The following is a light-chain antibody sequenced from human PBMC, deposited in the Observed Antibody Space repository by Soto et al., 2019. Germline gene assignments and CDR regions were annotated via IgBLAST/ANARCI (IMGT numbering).Light chain of an antibody. J-gene: IGKJ1*01. CDR1: KGISNY. CDR3: QKYNSAPWM. Sequence: DIQMTQSPSSLSASVGDRVTITCRASKGISNYLAWYQQQPGKVPKLLIYVASTLQSGVPSRFSGSGSGTDFTLTISSLQPEDAATYYCQKYNSAPWMFGQGTKVEIK. V-gene: IGKV1-27*01. CDR2: VAS.